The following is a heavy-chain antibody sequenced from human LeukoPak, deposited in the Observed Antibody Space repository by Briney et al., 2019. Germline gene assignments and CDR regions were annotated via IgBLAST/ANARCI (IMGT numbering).Heavy chain of an antibody. Sequence: GGSLRFSCAASGFTFSRGMSWVRQAPGKGLEWVSSLSTETDNTYYAASVKGRFTISRDISKNTLYLQMNSLRGEDTAIYYCARSSGGCFHDHWGQGTLVAVSS. D-gene: IGHD6-19*01. V-gene: IGHV3-23*01. CDR1: GFTFSRG. CDR3: ARSSGGCFHDH. J-gene: IGHJ4*02. CDR2: LSTETDNT.